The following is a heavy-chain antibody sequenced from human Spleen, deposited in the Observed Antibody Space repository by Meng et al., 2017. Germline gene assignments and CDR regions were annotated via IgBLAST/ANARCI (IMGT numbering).Heavy chain of an antibody. D-gene: IGHD6-19*01. V-gene: IGHV3-74*01. CDR1: GFTFSSHW. CDR2: INSGGSKI. Sequence: GGSLRLSCAASGFTFSSHWMHWVRQAPGKGLVWVSRINSGGSKINYADFVKGRFTISRDNAKNTLFLQMNSLRADDTAVYYCAMIYNSGWALDYWGQGTLVNVSS. CDR3: AMIYNSGWALDY. J-gene: IGHJ4*02.